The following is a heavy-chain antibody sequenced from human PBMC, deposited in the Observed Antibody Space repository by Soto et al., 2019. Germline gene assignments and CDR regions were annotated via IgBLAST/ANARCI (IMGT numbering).Heavy chain of an antibody. CDR3: SRRAPEGFGP. CDR2: INSSGST. CDR1: GASFGTSAYY. V-gene: IGHV4-39*01. Sequence: QLQLLESGPGLVKPSGTLSLSCTVSGASFGTSAYYWGWIRRAPGKGLEWIGSINSSGSTFSNPSLKSRVTISVDTSKNQYSLKLTSVTAADTALYYCSRRAPEGFGPCGQGTLVTVSS. J-gene: IGHJ5*02.